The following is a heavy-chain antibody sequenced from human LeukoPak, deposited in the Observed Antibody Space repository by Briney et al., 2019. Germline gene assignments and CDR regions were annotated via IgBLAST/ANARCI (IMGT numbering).Heavy chain of an antibody. CDR3: ARQLNYYGSGRSRPMDV. CDR2: LYATGSS. Sequence: SETLSLTCTVSGASITTYYWSWLRQSAGKGLEWIGRLYATGSSYNNPSFESRVTMSVDTSKNQFSLKLSSVTAADTAVYYCARQLNYYGSGRSRPMDVWGQGTTVTVSS. J-gene: IGHJ6*02. V-gene: IGHV4-4*07. CDR1: GASITTYY. D-gene: IGHD3-10*01.